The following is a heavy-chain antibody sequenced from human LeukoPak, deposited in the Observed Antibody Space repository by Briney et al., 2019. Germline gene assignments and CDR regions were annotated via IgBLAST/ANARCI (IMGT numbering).Heavy chain of an antibody. Sequence: SETLSLPCAVYGGSFSGYHWSWIRQPPGKGLEWIGEINHSGSTNYNPSLKSRVTISVDTSKNQFSLKLSSVTAADTAVYYCARPYGSGSYYNADVSLDYWGQGTLVTVPS. V-gene: IGHV4-34*01. D-gene: IGHD3-10*01. J-gene: IGHJ4*02. CDR2: INHSGST. CDR1: GGSFSGYH. CDR3: ARPYGSGSYYNADVSLDY.